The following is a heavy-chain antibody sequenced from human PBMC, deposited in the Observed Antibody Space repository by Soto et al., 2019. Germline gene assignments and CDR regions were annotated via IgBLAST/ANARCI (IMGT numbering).Heavy chain of an antibody. CDR1: GFSLSKARMG. D-gene: IGHD1-26*01. V-gene: IGHV2-26*01. CDR3: ARALREGLPIYYFDS. J-gene: IGHJ4*02. CDR2: IFWNDER. Sequence: QVTLKESGPVLVKPTETLTLTCTVSGFSLSKARMGVSWIRQPPGKALEWLAHIFWNDERSYNTSLKSRLTISMDTSKSPVVLTMTNVDPVDTGTYFCARALREGLPIYYFDSWGQGTLVTVSS.